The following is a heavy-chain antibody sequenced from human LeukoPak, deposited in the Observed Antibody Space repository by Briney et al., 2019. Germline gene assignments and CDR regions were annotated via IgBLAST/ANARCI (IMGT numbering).Heavy chain of an antibody. CDR1: GLSISFFY. CDR2: LYTNENA. V-gene: IGHV4-4*07. J-gene: IGHJ4*02. CDR3: ARSSDSSGYYGGGIIDY. Sequence: SETLSLTCPVSGLSISFFYWNWIRQAAGQGLEWIGRLYTNENAFFNPALKSRVTMSVDTSKNQFSLQLTSVTAADAAVYYCARSSDSSGYYGGGIIDYWGQGTLVTVSS. D-gene: IGHD6-19*01.